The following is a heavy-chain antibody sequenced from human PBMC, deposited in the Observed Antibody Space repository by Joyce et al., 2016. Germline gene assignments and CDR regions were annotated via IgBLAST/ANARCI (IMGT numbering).Heavy chain of an antibody. D-gene: IGHD1-14*01. J-gene: IGHJ5*02. CDR1: GYSISSGYY. V-gene: IGHV4-38-2*01. CDR2: IYHSGST. Sequence: QVQLQESGPGLVKPSETLSLTCAVSGYSISSGYYWGWIRQPPGKGLGWIGSIYHSGSTYYNPSLKSRVTISVDTSKNHFSLNLNSVTAADTAVYYCARAPTPPGWFDPWGQGALVTVSP. CDR3: ARAPTPPGWFDP.